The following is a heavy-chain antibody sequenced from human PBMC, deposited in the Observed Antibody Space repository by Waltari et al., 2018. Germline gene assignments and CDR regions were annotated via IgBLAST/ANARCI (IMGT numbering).Heavy chain of an antibody. CDR2: MDYSGRT. V-gene: IGHV4-39*07. CDR3: ARGFGSATTSRFDP. D-gene: IGHD5-12*01. CDR1: GGSSRSSSYY. Sequence: QLQLQESGPGLVKPPETLSLTCTGSGGSSRSSSYYWGWIRQPPEKGLEWVASMDYSGRTYYNPSLKSRVTISVDTSKNQFSLEVRSVTAADTAVYYCARGFGSATTSRFDPWGQGIVVTVSS. J-gene: IGHJ5*02.